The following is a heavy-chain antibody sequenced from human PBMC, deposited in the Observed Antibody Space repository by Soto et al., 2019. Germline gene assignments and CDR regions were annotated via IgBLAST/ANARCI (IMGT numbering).Heavy chain of an antibody. Sequence: GASVKVSCKASGYTFTSYDINWVRQATGQGLEWMGWMNPNSGNTGYAQKFQGRVTMTRNTSISTAYMELSSLRSEDTAVYYCARGGEPYYYGSGSYYRPRYNWFDPWGQGTLVTVSS. J-gene: IGHJ5*02. CDR3: ARGGEPYYYGSGSYYRPRYNWFDP. CDR2: MNPNSGNT. D-gene: IGHD3-10*01. CDR1: GYTFTSYD. V-gene: IGHV1-8*01.